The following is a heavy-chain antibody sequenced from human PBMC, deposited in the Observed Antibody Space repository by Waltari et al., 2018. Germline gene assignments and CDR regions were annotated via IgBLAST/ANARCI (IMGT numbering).Heavy chain of an antibody. D-gene: IGHD5-18*01. CDR3: ARDLGYSYGRLVDY. CDR1: GGSISSSSYY. V-gene: IGHV4-39*02. J-gene: IGHJ4*02. CDR2: IYYSGST. Sequence: QLQLQESGPGLVKPSETLSLTCTVSGGSISSSSYYWGWIRQPPGKGLEWIGSIYYSGSTYYNPSLKSRVTISVDTSKNQFSLKLSSVTAADTAVYYCARDLGYSYGRLVDYWGQGTLVTVSS.